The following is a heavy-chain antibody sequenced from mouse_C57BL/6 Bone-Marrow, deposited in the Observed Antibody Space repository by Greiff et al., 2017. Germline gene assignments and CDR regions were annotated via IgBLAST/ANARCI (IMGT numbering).Heavy chain of an antibody. CDR1: GYSFTGYY. CDR3: ARGGLRPFDY. Sequence: DVQLQESGPELVKPGASVKISCKASGYSFTGYYMNWVKQSPEKSLEWIGEINPSTGGTTYNQKFKAKATLTVDKSSSTAYMQLKSLTSEDSAVYYCARGGLRPFDYWGQGTTLTVSS. D-gene: IGHD3-2*02. CDR2: INPSTGGT. J-gene: IGHJ2*01. V-gene: IGHV1-42*01.